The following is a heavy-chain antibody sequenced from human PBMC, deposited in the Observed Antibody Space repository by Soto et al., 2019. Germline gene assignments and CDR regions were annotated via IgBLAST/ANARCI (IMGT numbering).Heavy chain of an antibody. CDR3: APIKQLEDAFDI. Sequence: QVQLVQSGAEVKKPGASVKVSCKASGYTFTGYHMHWVRQAPGQGLEWMGWINPNTGGTNYAQKFQGRVTMTRDTSISTAYMELSRLRSDDTAMYYCAPIKQLEDAFDIWGQGTMVTVSS. CDR1: GYTFTGYH. CDR2: INPNTGGT. J-gene: IGHJ3*02. D-gene: IGHD1-1*01. V-gene: IGHV1-2*02.